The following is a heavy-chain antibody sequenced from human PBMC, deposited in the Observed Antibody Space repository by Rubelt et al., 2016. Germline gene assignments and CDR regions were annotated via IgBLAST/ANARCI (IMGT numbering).Heavy chain of an antibody. J-gene: IGHJ4*02. CDR3: ARDPYGDRHHDY. D-gene: IGHD4-17*01. CDR2: ISAYNGNT. Sequence: QVQLVQSGAEVKKPGSSVKVSCKASGYTFTSYYMHWVRQAPGQELEWMGWISAYNGNTNYAQKLQGRVTMPTDTSTSTAYMGLRSLRSDDTAVYYCARDPYGDRHHDYWGQGTLVTVSS. V-gene: IGHV1-18*04. CDR1: GYTFTSYY.